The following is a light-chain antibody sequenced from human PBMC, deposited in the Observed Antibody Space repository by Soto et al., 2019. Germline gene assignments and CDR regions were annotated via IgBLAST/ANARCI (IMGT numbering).Light chain of an antibody. CDR1: SNDVGIYNY. J-gene: IGLJ3*02. CDR3: ISYTSSSTWV. CDR2: EVT. Sequence: QSALTQPASVSGSPGQSITISCTGTSNDVGIYNYVSWYQQHPGKAPKLMIYEVTNRPSGVSDRFSGSKSDNTASLTISGLQAEDEAYYYCISYTSSSTWVFGGGTKLTVL. V-gene: IGLV2-14*01.